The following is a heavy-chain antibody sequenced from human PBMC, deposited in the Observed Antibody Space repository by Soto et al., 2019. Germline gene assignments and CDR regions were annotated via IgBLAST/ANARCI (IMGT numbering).Heavy chain of an antibody. CDR1: GHTFTAYY. CDR3: ARALVRSLDWIPDSYYYTMDV. D-gene: IGHD3-3*01. V-gene: IGHV1-2*02. J-gene: IGHJ6*02. Sequence: ASVKVSCKPSGHTFTAYYMHWVRQAPGQGLEWMGWINPNNSDTNYAQKLQGRVTMTRDTSMRTVYMELSSLRSDDTAVYYCARALVRSLDWIPDSYYYTMDVWGQGTTVTVSS. CDR2: INPNNSDT.